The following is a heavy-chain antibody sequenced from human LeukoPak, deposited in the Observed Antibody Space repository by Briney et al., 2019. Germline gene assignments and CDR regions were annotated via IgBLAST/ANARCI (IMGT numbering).Heavy chain of an antibody. CDR1: GGSISSSRHY. CDR3: VRRVAGSGYRDS. Sequence: SETLSLTCTVSGGSISSSRHYWGWIRQPPGKGLEWIGNILYSGSTNYYPSLKSRVTISVDTSKNQFSLKLSSVTAADTADYYCVRRVAGSGYRDSWGQGTLVTVSS. CDR2: ILYSGST. V-gene: IGHV4-39*01. D-gene: IGHD3-22*01. J-gene: IGHJ4*02.